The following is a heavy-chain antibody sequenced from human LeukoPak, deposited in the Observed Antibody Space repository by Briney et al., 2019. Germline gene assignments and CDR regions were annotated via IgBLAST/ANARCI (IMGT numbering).Heavy chain of an antibody. J-gene: IGHJ4*02. Sequence: GGSLRLSCAASGFTFSDYYMSWIRQAPGKGLEWISYISSRSSYTNYADSVKGRFTISRDNAKNSLYLQMNSLRAEDTAVYYCARESPKDGYCSSTSCPFDYWGQGTLVTVSS. V-gene: IGHV3-11*06. D-gene: IGHD2-2*01. CDR1: GFTFSDYY. CDR2: ISSRSSYT. CDR3: ARESPKDGYCSSTSCPFDY.